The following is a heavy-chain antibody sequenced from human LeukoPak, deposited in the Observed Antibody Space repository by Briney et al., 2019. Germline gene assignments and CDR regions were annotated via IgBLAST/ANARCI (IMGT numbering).Heavy chain of an antibody. CDR3: ARDYSGYDSGFDY. V-gene: IGHV3-21*01. Sequence: GGSLRLSCAASGFTFSSYSMNWVRQAPGKGLEWVSSISSSSYIYYADSVKGRFTISRDNAKNSLYLQMNSLRAEDTAVYCCARDYSGYDSGFDYWGEGTLVTVP. J-gene: IGHJ4*02. CDR1: GFTFSSYS. CDR2: ISSSSYI. D-gene: IGHD5-12*01.